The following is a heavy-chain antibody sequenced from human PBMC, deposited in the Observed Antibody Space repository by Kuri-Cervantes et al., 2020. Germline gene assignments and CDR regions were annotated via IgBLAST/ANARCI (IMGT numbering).Heavy chain of an antibody. CDR1: GGSISSDY. CDR2: IYYSGIT. V-gene: IGHV4-59*12. Sequence: ESLKISCTVSGGSISSDYWSWIRQPPGKGLEWIGYIYYSGITNYNPSLKSRVIISVDTSKNQFSLKLSSVTVADTAVYYCARGYRAMVRGVIGYWGQGTLVTVSS. CDR3: ARGYRAMVRGVIGY. D-gene: IGHD3-10*01. J-gene: IGHJ4*02.